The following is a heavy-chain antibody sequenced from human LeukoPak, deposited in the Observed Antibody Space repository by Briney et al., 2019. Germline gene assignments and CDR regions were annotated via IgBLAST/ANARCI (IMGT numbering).Heavy chain of an antibody. CDR1: GNSVSSKSAA. CDR2: TFYRSKWSS. CDR3: ARDSLGDPTYYFDC. D-gene: IGHD3-10*01. J-gene: IGHJ4*02. Sequence: SQTLSLTCAISGNSVSSKSAAWNWIRQSPSRGLEWLGRTFYRSKWSSGYAESVKSRITINPDTSKNQFSLQLKSVTPEDTAVYYCARDSLGDPTYYFDCWGQGTLVTVSS. V-gene: IGHV6-1*01.